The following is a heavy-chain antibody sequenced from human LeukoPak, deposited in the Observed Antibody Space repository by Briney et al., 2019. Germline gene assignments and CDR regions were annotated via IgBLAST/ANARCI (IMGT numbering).Heavy chain of an antibody. V-gene: IGHV4-34*01. D-gene: IGHD6-13*01. CDR1: GGSFSGYY. CDR3: ARGPRYSSSRNHNWFDP. Sequence: SETLSLTCAVYGGSFSGYYWSWIRQPPGKGLEWIGEINHSGSTNYNPSLKSRVTISVDTSKNQFSLKLSSVTAADTAVYYCARGPRYSSSRNHNWFDPWGQGTLVTVSS. J-gene: IGHJ5*02. CDR2: INHSGST.